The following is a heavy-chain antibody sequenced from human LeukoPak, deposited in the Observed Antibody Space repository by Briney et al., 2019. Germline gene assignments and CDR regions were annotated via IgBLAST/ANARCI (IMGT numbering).Heavy chain of an antibody. V-gene: IGHV4-39*07. D-gene: IGHD3-9*01. CDR3: ARDMVRYFYYYYGMDV. Sequence: SETLSLTCTVSGGSISSSSYYWGWIRQPPGKGLEWIGSIYYSGSTYYNPSLKSRVTISVDTSKNQFSLKLSSVTAADTAVYYCARDMVRYFYYYYGMDVWGQGTTVTVSS. CDR2: IYYSGST. J-gene: IGHJ6*02. CDR1: GGSISSSSYY.